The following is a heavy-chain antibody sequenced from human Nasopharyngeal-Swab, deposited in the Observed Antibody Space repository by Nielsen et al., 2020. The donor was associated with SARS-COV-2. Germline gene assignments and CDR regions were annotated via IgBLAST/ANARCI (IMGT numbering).Heavy chain of an antibody. V-gene: IGHV4-38-2*01. CDR2: MYHTGST. D-gene: IGHD2-2*02. CDR3: ARLYISPRRFDP. CDR1: GDSITSGYF. J-gene: IGHJ5*02. Sequence: ESLKISCAVSGDSITSGYFWGWIRQPPGKGLEWIGSMYHTGSTYYNPSLKSRVTISIDTSKNQFSLKLSSVTAADTAVYYCARLYISPRRFDPWGQGTLVTVSS.